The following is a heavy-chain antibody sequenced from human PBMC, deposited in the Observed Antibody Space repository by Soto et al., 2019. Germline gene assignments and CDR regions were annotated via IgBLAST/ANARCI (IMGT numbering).Heavy chain of an antibody. CDR2: IYYSGST. CDR1: GGSISSYY. J-gene: IGHJ6*03. Sequence: SETLSLTCTVSGGSISSYYLSWIRQPPGKGLEWIGYIYYSGSTNYNPSLKSRVTISVDTSKNQFSLKLSSVTAADTAVYYCARGRFSGYYYYYYMDVWGKGTTVTVSS. D-gene: IGHD3-3*01. CDR3: ARGRFSGYYYYYYMDV. V-gene: IGHV4-59*01.